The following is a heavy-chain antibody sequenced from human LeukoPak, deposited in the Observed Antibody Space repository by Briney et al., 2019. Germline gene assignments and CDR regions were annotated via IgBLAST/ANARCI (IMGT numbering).Heavy chain of an antibody. V-gene: IGHV3-74*01. Sequence: GGSLRLSCAASGFTFSGYWMHWVRQPPGKGLVWVSRITGDGSSTTYADSVKGRFTISRDNAKNTLSLQMISLSAEDTAVYYCARDTGWYFDLWGRGTLVTVSS. J-gene: IGHJ2*01. CDR2: ITGDGSST. CDR3: ARDTGWYFDL. D-gene: IGHD4-17*01. CDR1: GFTFSGYW.